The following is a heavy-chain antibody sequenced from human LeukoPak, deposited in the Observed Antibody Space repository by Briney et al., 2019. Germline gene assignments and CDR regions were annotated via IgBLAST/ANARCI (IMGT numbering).Heavy chain of an antibody. CDR3: TPGIWDYGDCLSFY. V-gene: IGHV3-15*01. D-gene: IGHD4-17*01. J-gene: IGHJ1*01. CDR1: GFTFTNAW. CDR2: IKSKTDGETT. Sequence: TGGSLRLSCAASGFTFTNAWMSWVRQAPGKGLEWVGRIKSKTDGETTDFAAPAKGRFTISRDDSKNTLYLQMNSLRTEDTAVYYCTPGIWDYGDCLSFYWGQGTLITVSS.